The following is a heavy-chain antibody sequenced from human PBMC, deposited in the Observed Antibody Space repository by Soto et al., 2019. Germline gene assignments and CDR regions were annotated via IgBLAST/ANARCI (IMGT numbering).Heavy chain of an antibody. V-gene: IGHV3-30-3*01. CDR2: KSYDGSNK. D-gene: IGHD2-2*01. J-gene: IGHJ6*02. CDR3: ARDGGIVLVPAAISRAGMDV. Sequence: QVQLVESGGGVVQPGRSLRLSCAASGFTFSSYAMHWVRQAPGKGLEWVAVKSYDGSNKYYADSVKGRFTISRDNSKNTLYLQMNSLRAEDTAVYYCARDGGIVLVPAAISRAGMDVWGQGTTVTVSS. CDR1: GFTFSSYA.